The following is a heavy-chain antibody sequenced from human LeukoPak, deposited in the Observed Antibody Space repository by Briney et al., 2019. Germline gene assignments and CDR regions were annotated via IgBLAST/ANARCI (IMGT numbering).Heavy chain of an antibody. CDR1: GGSIHSIIW. CDR3: ARRAPDAILTGYAVLSFDY. J-gene: IGHJ4*02. D-gene: IGHD3-9*01. V-gene: IGHV4-4*02. CDR2: IYHSGST. Sequence: SETLSPTRPVSGGSIHSIIWWSWLRQPPGKGLEWLGEIYHSGSTNYNPSVKRRVTVSVAKSKTQFSLKLRSVTAADPAVYYCARRAPDAILTGYAVLSFDYWGQETLVTVHS.